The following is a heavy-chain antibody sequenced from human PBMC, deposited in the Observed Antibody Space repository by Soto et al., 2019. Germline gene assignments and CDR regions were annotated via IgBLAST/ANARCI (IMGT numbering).Heavy chain of an antibody. J-gene: IGHJ4*02. D-gene: IGHD2-15*01. CDR3: TTDAGYCSGGSCHYYFDY. CDR2: IKSKTDGGTT. Sequence: PGGSLRLSCAASGFTFSNAWMSWVRQAPGKGLEWVGRIKSKTDGGTTDYAAPVKGRFTISRDDLKNTLYLQMNSLKTEYTAVYYCTTDAGYCSGGSCHYYFDYWGQGTLVTAPQ. CDR1: GFTFSNAW. V-gene: IGHV3-15*01.